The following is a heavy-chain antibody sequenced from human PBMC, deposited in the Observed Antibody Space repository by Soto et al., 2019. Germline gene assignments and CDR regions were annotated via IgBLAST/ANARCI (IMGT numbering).Heavy chain of an antibody. CDR2: KTYDGSNK. V-gene: IGHV3-30-3*01. D-gene: IGHD1-26*01. CDR1: GFMFSSYA. J-gene: IGHJ4*02. CDR3: ARAGGLLVDY. Sequence: QVQLVESGGGVVQPGRSLRLSCAASGFMFSSYAMHWVRQAPGKGLERVAVKTYDGSNKYYADSVKGRFTISRDNSNNTLYLQMNSLRAEDTAVYYCARAGGLLVDYWGQGTLVTVSS.